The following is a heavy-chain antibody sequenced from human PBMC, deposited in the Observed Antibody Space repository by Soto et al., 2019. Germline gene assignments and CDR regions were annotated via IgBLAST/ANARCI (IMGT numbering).Heavy chain of an antibody. D-gene: IGHD3-3*01. V-gene: IGHV4-34*01. CDR2: INHSGST. CDR1: GGSFSGYY. CDR3: ARGAITIFGVVTRSGDFDY. Sequence: SETLSLTCAVYGGSFSGYYLSWIRQPPGKGLEWIGEINHSGSTNYNPSLKSRVTISVDTSKNQFSLKLSSVTAADTAVYYCARGAITIFGVVTRSGDFDYWGQGTLVTVSS. J-gene: IGHJ4*02.